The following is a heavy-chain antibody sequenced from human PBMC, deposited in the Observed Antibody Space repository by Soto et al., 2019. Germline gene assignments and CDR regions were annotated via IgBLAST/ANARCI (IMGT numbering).Heavy chain of an antibody. V-gene: IGHV4-30-2*01. J-gene: IGHJ4*02. CDR3: ARGPSHYGDYYKFDY. Sequence: QLQLQESGSGLVKPSQTLSLTCAVSGGSISSGGYSWSWIRQPPGKGLEWIGYINHSGSTYYNPSLKSRVTISVDRSKNQFSLKLSSVTAADTAVYYCARGPSHYGDYYKFDYWGQGTLVTVSS. CDR1: GGSISSGGYS. D-gene: IGHD4-17*01. CDR2: INHSGST.